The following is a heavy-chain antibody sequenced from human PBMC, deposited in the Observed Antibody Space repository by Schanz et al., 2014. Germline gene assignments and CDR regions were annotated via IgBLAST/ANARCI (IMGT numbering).Heavy chain of an antibody. J-gene: IGHJ4*02. Sequence: QVQLVESGGGVVQPGRSLRLSCAASGFTFSSYGMHWVRQSPGKGLEWVALISYDGSNKYYADSVKGRFTISRDSSKNTLYLQMNSLRAEDTAVYYCAKAGSGWSTAGYYYWGQGTLVAVSS. CDR1: GFTFSSYG. CDR3: AKAGSGWSTAGYYY. D-gene: IGHD6-19*01. V-gene: IGHV3-30*18. CDR2: ISYDGSNK.